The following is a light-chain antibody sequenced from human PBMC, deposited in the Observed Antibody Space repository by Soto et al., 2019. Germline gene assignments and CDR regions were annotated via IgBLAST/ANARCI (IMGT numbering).Light chain of an antibody. J-gene: IGKJ2*01. CDR1: QSVLYSSNNKNY. CDR3: HQYYSPPYT. Sequence: DIVMTQSPDSLAVSLGERATINCKSSQSVLYSSNNKNYLGWYQQKPGQTPKLLIYWASTRDSGVPDRFSGSGSGTGFTLTISSLQAEDVAIYYCHQYYSPPYTFGQGTRLEIK. CDR2: WAS. V-gene: IGKV4-1*01.